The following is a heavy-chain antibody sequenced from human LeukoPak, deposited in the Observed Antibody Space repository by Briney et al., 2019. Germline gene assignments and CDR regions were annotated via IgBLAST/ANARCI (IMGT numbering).Heavy chain of an antibody. V-gene: IGHV3-23*01. D-gene: IGHD3-22*01. CDR2: ISASGGST. CDR3: ARVYDSSGYDNGIDY. J-gene: IGHJ4*02. Sequence: GGSLRLSCAASGFTFSSYAMSWVRQAPGKGLEWVSAISASGGSTYYADSVKGRFTISRDNSKNTLYLQMNSLRAEDTAVYYCARVYDSSGYDNGIDYWGQGTLVTVSS. CDR1: GFTFSSYA.